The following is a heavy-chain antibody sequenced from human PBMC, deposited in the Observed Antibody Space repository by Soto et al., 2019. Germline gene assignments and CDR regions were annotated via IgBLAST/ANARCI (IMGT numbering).Heavy chain of an antibody. CDR2: IYHSGST. D-gene: IGHD3-10*01. CDR1: GGSSTSSEDY. CDR3: VRDRGGHGLNDC. V-gene: IGHV4-30-4*01. J-gene: IGHJ4*02. Sequence: SETQSLTCTVAGGSSTSSEDYWSWIRQSPGKGLEWIAYIYHSGSTYYSPSLQSRVTISVDTSQSQFSLKLSSVTAADTAVYYCVRDRGGHGLNDCWGQGTLVTVSS.